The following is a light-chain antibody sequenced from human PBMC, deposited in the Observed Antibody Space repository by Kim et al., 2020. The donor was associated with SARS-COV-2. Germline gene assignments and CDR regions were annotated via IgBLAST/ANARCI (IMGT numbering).Light chain of an antibody. J-gene: IGKJ4*01. CDR2: AAS. Sequence: IQMTQSPSSLSASVGDRVTITCRASQSISNYLNWYQQKPGKAPKLLIYAASSLQSGVPSRFSGSGSGTDFTLTISSLQPEDFATYYCQQSYSTPPLTFGGGTKVDIK. CDR3: QQSYSTPPLT. V-gene: IGKV1-39*01. CDR1: QSISNY.